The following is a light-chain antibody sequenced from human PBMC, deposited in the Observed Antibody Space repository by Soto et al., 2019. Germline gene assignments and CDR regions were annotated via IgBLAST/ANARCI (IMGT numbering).Light chain of an antibody. J-gene: IGKJ1*01. V-gene: IGKV3-20*01. CDR3: QQYGSSPWT. CDR1: QSVSSSY. Sequence: EIVLTQSPGTLSLSPGERATLSCRASQSVSSSYLAWYQQKPGQAPRLLIYGASSRATGIPDRFSGSGSGTDFPLTISRLEPEYFAVYYFQQYGSSPWTFGQGTKVEIK. CDR2: GAS.